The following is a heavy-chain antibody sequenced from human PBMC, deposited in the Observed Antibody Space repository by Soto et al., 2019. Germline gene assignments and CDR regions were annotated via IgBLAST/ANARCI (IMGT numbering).Heavy chain of an antibody. CDR3: ARARRHYDILTGYYLNRYYFDY. J-gene: IGHJ4*02. D-gene: IGHD3-9*01. V-gene: IGHV1-18*01. CDR1: GYTFTSYG. CDR2: ISAYNGNT. Sequence: ASVKVSCKASGYTFTSYGISWVRQAPGQGLEWMGWISAYNGNTNYAQKLQGRVTMTTDTSTSTAYMELRSLRSDDTAVYYCARARRHYDILTGYYLNRYYFDYWGQGTLVTVSS.